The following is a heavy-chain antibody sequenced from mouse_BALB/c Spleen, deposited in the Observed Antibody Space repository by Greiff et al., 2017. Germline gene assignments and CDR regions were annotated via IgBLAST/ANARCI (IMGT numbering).Heavy chain of an antibody. CDR3: ARSYGSSYKDYWYFDV. D-gene: IGHD1-1*01. CDR1: GFNIKDTY. CDR2: IDPANGNT. V-gene: IGHV14-3*02. Sequence: EVKLQESGAELVKPGASVKLSCTASGFNIKDTYMHWVKQRPEQGLEWIGRIDPANGNTKYDPKFQGKATITADTSSNTAYLQLSSLTSEDTAVYYCARSYGSSYKDYWYFDVWGAGTTVTVSS. J-gene: IGHJ1*01.